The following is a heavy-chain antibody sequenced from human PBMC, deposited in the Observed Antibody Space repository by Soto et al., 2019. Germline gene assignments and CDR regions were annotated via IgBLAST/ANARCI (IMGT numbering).Heavy chain of an antibody. CDR3: ARHQYNPSLVTSSLLVD. CDR2: FIYGGPT. Sequence: SETLSLTCSVSGDSITNSIYYWGWIRQPPVKGLVWIGSFIYGGPTYYSLSLESRVSISADTSKNQFSLRLNSVTAADTAIYFCARHQYNPSLVTSSLLVDWGHGALVTVSS. J-gene: IGHJ4*01. V-gene: IGHV4-39*01. D-gene: IGHD2-21*02. CDR1: GDSITNSIYY.